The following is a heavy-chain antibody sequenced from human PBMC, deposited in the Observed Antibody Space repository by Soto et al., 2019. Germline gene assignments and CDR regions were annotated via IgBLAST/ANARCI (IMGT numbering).Heavy chain of an antibody. V-gene: IGHV4-34*01. J-gene: IGHJ6*02. Sequence: SQTLSLTCAVYGGSFSGYYRSWIRQPPGKGMEWFGEINHSGSTNYNPSLKRRVTISVDTSKNQFSLKLSSVTAEDTAVYYCARRVDTAMGSFVYNYYGMDDWGRGTTVTVSS. CDR1: GGSFSGYY. D-gene: IGHD5-18*01. CDR2: INHSGST. CDR3: ARRVDTAMGSFVYNYYGMDD.